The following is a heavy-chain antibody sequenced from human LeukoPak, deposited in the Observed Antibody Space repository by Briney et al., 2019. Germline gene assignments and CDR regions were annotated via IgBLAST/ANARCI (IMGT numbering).Heavy chain of an antibody. J-gene: IGHJ4*02. V-gene: IGHV1-18*04. CDR2: VNPNNGNT. CDR1: GYTFTGYY. Sequence: ASVKVSCKASGYTFTGYYLHWVRQAPGQGLEWMGCVNPNNGNTNYAQKLQGRVTMTTDTSTSTAYMELRSLRSDDTSVYYCARDRGGIAAAGTGGAGDYWGQGTLVTVSS. CDR3: ARDRGGIAAAGTGGAGDY. D-gene: IGHD6-13*01.